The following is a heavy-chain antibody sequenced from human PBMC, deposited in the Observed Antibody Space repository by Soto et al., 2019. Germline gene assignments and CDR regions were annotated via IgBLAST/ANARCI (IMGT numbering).Heavy chain of an antibody. CDR2: IIPIFGTA. J-gene: IGHJ5*02. D-gene: IGHD1-1*01. CDR3: ARENWSRVNLIDP. Sequence: SVKVSCKASGGTFSSYAISWVRQAPGQGLEWMGGIIPIFGTANYAQKFQGRVTITADESTSTAYMELSSLRSEDTAVYYCARENWSRVNLIDPWGQGTLVTVSS. V-gene: IGHV1-69*13. CDR1: GGTFSSYA.